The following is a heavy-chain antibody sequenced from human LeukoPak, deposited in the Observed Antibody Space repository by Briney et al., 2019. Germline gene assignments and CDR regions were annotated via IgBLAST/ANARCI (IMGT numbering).Heavy chain of an antibody. V-gene: IGHV3-23*01. Sequence: PGGSLRLSCAASGFTFSSHGMNWVRQAPGKGLEWVSGISGSGGNTYYADSVKGRFTISRDNSKNTLYLQMNSLRAEDTAVYYCAKDRTTVAHDAFDIWGQGTMVTVSS. CDR2: ISGSGGNT. D-gene: IGHD4-23*01. J-gene: IGHJ3*02. CDR3: AKDRTTVAHDAFDI. CDR1: GFTFSSHG.